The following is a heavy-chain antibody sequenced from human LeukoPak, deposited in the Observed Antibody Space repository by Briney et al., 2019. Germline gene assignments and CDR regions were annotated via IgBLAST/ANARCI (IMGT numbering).Heavy chain of an antibody. CDR1: GFTFSDYA. V-gene: IGHV3-23*01. Sequence: GGSLRLSCAASGFTFSDYALIWVRQAPGKGLGWISAIRGTGGTTYYADSVKGRCTISRDNSRNTVYLQMNSLRAEDTALYFCEKDPNGDYVGAFDFWGPGTMVTVSS. CDR2: IRGTGGTT. CDR3: EKDPNGDYVGAFDF. D-gene: IGHD4-17*01. J-gene: IGHJ3*01.